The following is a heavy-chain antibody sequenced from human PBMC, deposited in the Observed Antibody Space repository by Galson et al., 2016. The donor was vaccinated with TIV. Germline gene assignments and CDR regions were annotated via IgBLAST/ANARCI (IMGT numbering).Heavy chain of an antibody. Sequence: SLRLSCAASGFTFSSFAMSWVRQAPGKGLEWVSRISAGGGRTDYTDSVKGRFTISRDNPKNTLYLQMSSLRADDTAVYYCAKETSTAYSGYGYFDFWGQGTLATVSS. D-gene: IGHD5-12*01. CDR2: ISAGGGRT. CDR1: GFTFSSFA. V-gene: IGHV3-23*01. J-gene: IGHJ4*02. CDR3: AKETSTAYSGYGYFDF.